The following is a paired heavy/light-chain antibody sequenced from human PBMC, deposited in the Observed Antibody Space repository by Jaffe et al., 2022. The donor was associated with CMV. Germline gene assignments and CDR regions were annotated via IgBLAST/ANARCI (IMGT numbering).Heavy chain of an antibody. CDR1: GDFY. J-gene: IGHJ4*02. Sequence: QVQLQQWGAGLLKPSETLSLTCSVYGDFYWTWIRQPPGKGLEWIGEMNHSGSTNYNPSLESRVTMSIDTSKNQFSLKLTSVTAADTAVYYCAKIAVRNTKSASATWGQGTLVTVSS. CDR2: MNHSGST. D-gene: IGHD2-8*01. V-gene: IGHV4-34*01. CDR3: AKIAVRNTKSASAT.
Light chain of an antibody. Sequence: DIQMTQSPSSVSASVGDRVTITCRASQDISTWLAWYQQKPGKAPSLLIFAASTLQTGVPSRFSGSRSGTDFTLTISNLQPEDFATYYCQQASSFPITFGQGTRLEIK. V-gene: IGKV1D-12*01. J-gene: IGKJ5*01. CDR3: QQASSFPIT. CDR2: AAS. CDR1: QDISTW.